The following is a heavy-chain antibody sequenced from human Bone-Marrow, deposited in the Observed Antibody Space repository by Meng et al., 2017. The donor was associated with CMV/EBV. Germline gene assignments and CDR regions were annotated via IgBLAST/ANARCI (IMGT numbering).Heavy chain of an antibody. D-gene: IGHD3-3*01. CDR1: GFTFSSYA. CDR3: ASYDFWSGYDY. Sequence: GGSLRLSCAASGFTFSSYAMHWVRQAPGKGLEWVAVISYDGSNKYYADSVKGRFTISRDNAKNSLYLQMNSLRAEDTAVYYCASYDFWSGYDYWGQGTLVTVSS. V-gene: IGHV3-30*04. CDR2: ISYDGSNK. J-gene: IGHJ4*02.